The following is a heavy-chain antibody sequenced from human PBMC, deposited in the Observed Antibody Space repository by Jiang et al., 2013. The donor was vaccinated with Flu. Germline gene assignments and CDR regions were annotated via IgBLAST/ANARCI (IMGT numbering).Heavy chain of an antibody. D-gene: IGHD2-21*02. J-gene: IGHJ4*02. V-gene: IGHV3-30*01. CDR3: ARVAVVTAIKFGLDY. Sequence: YYADSVKGRFTISRDNSENTLYLQMNSLRAEDTAVYYCARVAVVTAIKFGLDYWGQGTLVTVSS.